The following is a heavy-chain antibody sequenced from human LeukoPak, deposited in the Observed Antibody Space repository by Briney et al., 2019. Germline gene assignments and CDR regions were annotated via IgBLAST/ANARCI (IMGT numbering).Heavy chain of an antibody. CDR1: GGSVSSLY. D-gene: IGHD3-10*01. CDR2: IYYTGST. V-gene: IGHV4-59*02. Sequence: SETLSLTCNVSGGSVSSLYWSWFRQSPGEGLEWIGHIYYTGSTNYSPLLKGRVTISLDTSKNQFSLRLSSVTAADTAVYYCARSYGYLDYWGQGTLVTVSS. CDR3: ARSYGYLDY. J-gene: IGHJ4*02.